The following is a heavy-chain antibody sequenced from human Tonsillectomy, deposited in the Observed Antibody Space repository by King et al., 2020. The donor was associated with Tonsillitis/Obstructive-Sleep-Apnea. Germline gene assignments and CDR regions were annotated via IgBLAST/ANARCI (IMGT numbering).Heavy chain of an antibody. CDR2: IYYSGST. D-gene: IGHD2-2*01. V-gene: IGHV4-39*01. Sequence: QLQESGPGLVKPSETLSLTCTVSGGSISSSSYYWGWIRQPPGKGLEWIGSIYYSGSTYYNPSLKSRVTISVDTSKNQFSLKLSSVTAADTAVYYCARVSGTSCYFDYWGQGTLVTVSS. J-gene: IGHJ4*02. CDR3: ARVSGTSCYFDY. CDR1: GGSISSSSYY.